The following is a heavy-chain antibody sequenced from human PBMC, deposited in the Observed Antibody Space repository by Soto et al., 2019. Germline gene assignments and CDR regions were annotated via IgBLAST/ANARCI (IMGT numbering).Heavy chain of an antibody. CDR2: IFYTGTT. CDR3: VRHSGAGSANYLGMDV. J-gene: IGHJ6*02. D-gene: IGHD1-26*01. CDR1: GGPISTNDYH. Sequence: QLQLQQSGPGLVKPSETLSLTCTVSGGPISTNDYHWGWIRQPPGEGLDWIASIFYTGTTYYKSSLRSRLTISIDTSKMQCSLQLSSVTDTDTAIYYCVRHSGAGSANYLGMDVWGQGTTVTVSS. V-gene: IGHV4-39*01.